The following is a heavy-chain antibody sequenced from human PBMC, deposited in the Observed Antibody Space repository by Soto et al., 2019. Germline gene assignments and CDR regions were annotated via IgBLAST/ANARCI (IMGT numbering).Heavy chain of an antibody. Sequence: QVQLVQSGPEVKKPGASVKVSCKAAGYTFTSYGISWVRQAPGQGLEWMGWISAYNGHINYAQKFQGRVTMTTDTSTSTAYMELRSLRSDDTAVYYCARDPRITTLGVVIHPPFDSWGQGALVTVSS. D-gene: IGHD3-3*01. CDR3: ARDPRITTLGVVIHPPFDS. CDR1: GYTFTSYG. J-gene: IGHJ4*02. CDR2: ISAYNGHI. V-gene: IGHV1-18*01.